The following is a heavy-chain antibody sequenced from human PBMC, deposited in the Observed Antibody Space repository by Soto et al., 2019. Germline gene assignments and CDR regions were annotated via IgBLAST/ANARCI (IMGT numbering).Heavy chain of an antibody. V-gene: IGHV3-30-3*01. J-gene: IGHJ4*02. CDR3: AKVYTSDTYYYDSSGPDY. Sequence: GGSLRLSCAASGFTFSGYAMHWVRQAPGKGLEWVALISYDGSTKYYADSVQGRCTISRDNSNNMLYLQMNGLRAGDTAMYYCAKVYTSDTYYYDSSGPDYWGQGTLVTGSS. CDR1: GFTFSGYA. CDR2: ISYDGSTK. D-gene: IGHD3-22*01.